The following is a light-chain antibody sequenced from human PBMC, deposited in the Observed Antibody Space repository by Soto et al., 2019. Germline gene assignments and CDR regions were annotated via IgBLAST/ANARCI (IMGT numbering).Light chain of an antibody. CDR3: QQYGSSPIT. J-gene: IGKJ4*01. V-gene: IGKV3-20*01. Sequence: EMVLTQSPGTLSFSPGERATLSCRASQSVSSSYLAWYQQKPGQAPRLLIYGASSRATGIPDRFSGSGSGTDFTLTISRLEPEDFALYYCQQYGSSPITFGGGTKVEIK. CDR2: GAS. CDR1: QSVSSSY.